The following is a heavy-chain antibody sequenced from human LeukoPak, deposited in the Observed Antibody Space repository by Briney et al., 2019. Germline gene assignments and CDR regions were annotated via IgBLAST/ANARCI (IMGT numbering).Heavy chain of an antibody. J-gene: IGHJ6*03. Sequence: SETLSLTCTVSGGSINTNYWSWIRQPPGKGLEWIGYIRSSGSTNYNPSLTSRVTISMDTSKNQFSLQLSSVTAADTAVYYCARYQADIVVVPAAIDYYYMDVWGKGTTVTVSS. CDR1: GGSINTNY. D-gene: IGHD2-2*02. CDR3: ARYQADIVVVPAAIDYYYMDV. CDR2: IRSSGST. V-gene: IGHV4-59*01.